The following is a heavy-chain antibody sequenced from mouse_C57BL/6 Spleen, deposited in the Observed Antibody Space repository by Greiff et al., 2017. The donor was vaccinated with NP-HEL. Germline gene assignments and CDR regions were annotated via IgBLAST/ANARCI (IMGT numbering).Heavy chain of an antibody. CDR2: IHPNSGST. J-gene: IGHJ2*01. CDR1: GYTFTSYW. Sequence: LVESGAELVKPGASVKLSCKASGYTFTSYWMHWVKQRPGQGLEWIGMIHPNSGSTNYNEKFKSKATLTVDKSSSTAYMQLSSLTSEDSAVYYCARGGELLDYWGQGTTLTVSS. CDR3: ARGGELLDY. D-gene: IGHD2-1*01. V-gene: IGHV1-64*01.